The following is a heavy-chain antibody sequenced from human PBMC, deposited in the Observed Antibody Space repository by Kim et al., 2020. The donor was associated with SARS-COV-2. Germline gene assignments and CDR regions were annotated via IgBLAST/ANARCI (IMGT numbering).Heavy chain of an antibody. J-gene: IGHJ5*02. D-gene: IGHD1-26*01. CDR2: IIPILGIA. Sequence: SVKVSCKASGGTFSSYAISWVRQAPGQGLEWMGRIIPILGIANYAQKFQGRVTITADKSTSTAYMELSSLRSEDTAVYYCARESRSGVGATGGWFDPWGQGTLVTVSS. V-gene: IGHV1-69*04. CDR3: ARESRSGVGATGGWFDP. CDR1: GGTFSSYA.